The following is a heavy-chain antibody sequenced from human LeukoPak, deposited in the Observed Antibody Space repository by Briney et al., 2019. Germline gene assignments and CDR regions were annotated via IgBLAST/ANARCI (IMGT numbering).Heavy chain of an antibody. J-gene: IGHJ6*03. CDR1: GYTFPNYG. Sequence: GASVKLSCKASGYTFPNYGVSWVRQAPGQGLEWMGWVSGYNGNTNIAKNVQGRVTMTTDTSTSTAYMELRSLISDDTAVYYCARALGSGTHYYYYYMDVWGKGTMVTVSS. D-gene: IGHD1-7*01. CDR2: VSGYNGNT. V-gene: IGHV1-18*01. CDR3: ARALGSGTHYYYYYMDV.